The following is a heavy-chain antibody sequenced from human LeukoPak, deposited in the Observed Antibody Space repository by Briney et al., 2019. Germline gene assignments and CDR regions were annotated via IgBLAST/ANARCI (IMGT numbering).Heavy chain of an antibody. CDR3: ARHNKDCSGGSCYPHYYYYYYMDV. CDR2: INPNSGGT. Sequence: GASVKVSCKASGYTFTGYYMHWVRQAPGQGLEWMGWINPNSGGTNYAQKFQGRVTMTRDTSISTAYMELSRLRSDDTAVYYCARHNKDCSGGSCYPHYYYYYYMDVWGKGTTVTVSS. J-gene: IGHJ6*03. V-gene: IGHV1-2*02. D-gene: IGHD2-15*01. CDR1: GYTFTGYY.